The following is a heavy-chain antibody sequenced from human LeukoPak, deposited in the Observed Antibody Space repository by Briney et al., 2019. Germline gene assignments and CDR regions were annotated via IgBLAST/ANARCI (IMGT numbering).Heavy chain of an antibody. CDR2: ISAYNGNT. Sequence: ASVKVSCKASGYTFTSYGISWVRQAPGQGLEWMGWISAYNGNTNYVQKLQGRVTMTTDTSTSTAYMELRSLRSDDTAVYYCARDRGSSWSDYYYGMDIWGQGTTVTVSS. CDR3: ARDRGSSWSDYYYGMDI. D-gene: IGHD6-13*01. V-gene: IGHV1-18*01. J-gene: IGHJ6*02. CDR1: GYTFTSYG.